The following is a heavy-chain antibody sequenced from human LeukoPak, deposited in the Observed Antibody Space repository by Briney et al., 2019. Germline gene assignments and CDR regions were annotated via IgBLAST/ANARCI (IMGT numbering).Heavy chain of an antibody. J-gene: IGHJ4*02. Sequence: SETLSLTCTVSGYSISSGYYWGWIRQPPGKGLEWIGSIYHSGSTYYNPSLKSRVTISVDTSKNQFSLKLSSVTAADTAVYYRARGGGPVVPAAIDYWGQGTLVTVSS. V-gene: IGHV4-38-2*02. D-gene: IGHD2-2*01. CDR3: ARGGGPVVPAAIDY. CDR2: IYHSGST. CDR1: GYSISSGYY.